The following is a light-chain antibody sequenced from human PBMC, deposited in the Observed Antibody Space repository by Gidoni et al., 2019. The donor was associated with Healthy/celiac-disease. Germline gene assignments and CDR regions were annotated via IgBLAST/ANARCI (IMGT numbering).Light chain of an antibody. Sequence: DSQVTQSPSTRSASVGDRVTITCRASQSISSWLAWYQPKPGNAPKLLIYDASSLESGGPSRFSGSGSGTEFTLTICSLQPYDFATYYCQQYNSYSTFGQGTKVEIK. CDR1: QSISSW. V-gene: IGKV1-5*01. CDR2: DAS. CDR3: QQYNSYST. J-gene: IGKJ1*01.